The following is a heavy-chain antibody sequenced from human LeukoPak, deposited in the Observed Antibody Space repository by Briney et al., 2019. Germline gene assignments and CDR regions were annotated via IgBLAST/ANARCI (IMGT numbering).Heavy chain of an antibody. Sequence: GASLRLSCAASGFTFSSFWMSWVRQAPGKGLEWVANIKEDGSEKYYVASVKGRFTISRDNAKNSLYLQMNSLRAEDTALYYCARHVLAVRSFDPWGQGTLVTVSS. D-gene: IGHD6-6*01. CDR1: GFTFSSFW. CDR3: ARHVLAVRSFDP. V-gene: IGHV3-7*01. CDR2: IKEDGSEK. J-gene: IGHJ5*02.